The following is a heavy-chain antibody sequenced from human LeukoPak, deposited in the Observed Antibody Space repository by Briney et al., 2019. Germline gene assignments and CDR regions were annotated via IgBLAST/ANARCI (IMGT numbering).Heavy chain of an antibody. D-gene: IGHD3-3*01. CDR3: ARDSVPRTPYYYVWSGYPFDY. CDR2: ISSSGSTI. CDR1: GFTFSDYY. V-gene: IGHV3-11*01. J-gene: IGHJ4*02. Sequence: PGGSLRLSCAASGFTFSDYYMSWIRQAPGKGLEWVSYISSSGSTIYYADSVKGRFTISRDNSKNSLHLQMNSLRAEDTAVYYCARDSVPRTPYYYVWSGYPFDYWGQGTLVTASS.